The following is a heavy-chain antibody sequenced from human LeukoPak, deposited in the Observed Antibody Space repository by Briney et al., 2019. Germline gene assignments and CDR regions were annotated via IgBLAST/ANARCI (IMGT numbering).Heavy chain of an antibody. Sequence: GASVKVSCKATGYTFTSYYMHLGRKAPGQGLEWMGIINPSGGSTSYAQKFQGRVTMTRDTSTSTVYMELSSLRSEDTAVYYCARSSFSSTSPFDYWGQGTLVTVSS. CDR1: GYTFTSYY. D-gene: IGHD2-2*01. J-gene: IGHJ4*02. V-gene: IGHV1-46*01. CDR3: ARSSFSSTSPFDY. CDR2: INPSGGST.